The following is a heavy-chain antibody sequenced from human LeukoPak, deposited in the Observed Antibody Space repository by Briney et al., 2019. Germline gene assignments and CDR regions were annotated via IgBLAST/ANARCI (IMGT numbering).Heavy chain of an antibody. CDR1: GFTLSGYW. CDR2: LHADGIER. D-gene: IGHD5-12*01. CDR3: ARGGYSFDY. Sequence: GGSLRLSCAASGFTLSGYWMSWVRQAPGKGLEWVARLHADGIERYYVDPVKGRFTISRDNAKNSLHLQMYSLRLDDTAVYYCARGGYSFDYPGQGTLVTVSS. J-gene: IGHJ4*02. V-gene: IGHV3-7*01.